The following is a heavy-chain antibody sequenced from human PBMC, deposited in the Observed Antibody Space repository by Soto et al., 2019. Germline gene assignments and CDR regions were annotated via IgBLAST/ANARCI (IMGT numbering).Heavy chain of an antibody. CDR2: IYYSGST. D-gene: IGHD2-21*02. CDR1: CGSIHSGDYY. CDR3: ARDLWGYCGADCYPLDV. J-gene: IGHJ6*02. Sequence: SETLSLTCTVSCGSIHSGDYYWCWMRHPPGKGLEWIGYIYYSGSTYYNPSLKSRVTISVDTSKNQFSLKLSSVTAADTAVYYCARDLWGYCGADCYPLDVWGQGTTVT. V-gene: IGHV4-30-4*01.